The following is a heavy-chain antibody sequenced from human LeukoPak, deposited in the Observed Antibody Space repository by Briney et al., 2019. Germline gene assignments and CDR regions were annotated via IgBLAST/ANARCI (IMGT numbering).Heavy chain of an antibody. Sequence: KTSETLSLTCTVSGDSISSSSSYWGWIRQPPGEGLEWIGSIYHSGSTYYNPSLKSRVTISVDTSKNQFSLKLSSVTAADAAVYYCARDNWNENYYYYYMDVWGKGTTVTISS. D-gene: IGHD1-20*01. CDR2: IYHSGST. V-gene: IGHV4-39*07. CDR1: GDSISSSSSY. J-gene: IGHJ6*03. CDR3: ARDNWNENYYYYYMDV.